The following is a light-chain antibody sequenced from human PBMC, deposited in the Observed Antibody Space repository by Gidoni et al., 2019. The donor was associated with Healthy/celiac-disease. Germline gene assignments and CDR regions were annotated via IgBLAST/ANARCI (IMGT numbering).Light chain of an antibody. CDR1: SSDVGSYNL. CDR2: EVS. Sequence: QSALTQPASVSGSPGQSITISCTGTSSDVGSYNLVSWYQQHPGNAPKLMIYEVSKRSSGVSNRFSGSKSGNTASLTISGLQAEDESDYYCCSYAGSSRVFGTGTKVTVL. J-gene: IGLJ1*01. V-gene: IGLV2-23*02. CDR3: CSYAGSSRV.